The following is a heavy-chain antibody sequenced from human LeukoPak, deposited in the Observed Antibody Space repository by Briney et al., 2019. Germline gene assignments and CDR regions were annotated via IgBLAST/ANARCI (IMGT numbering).Heavy chain of an antibody. CDR1: AFKFSSYA. Sequence: GGSLRLSCAASAFKFSSYAMNWVRQAPGKGLEWVAGISGGGAGTYYVDSVKGRFTISRDNSKNTLYLQMNSRGAEDTAVYYCAKLVSTTQMGDYWGQGTPVAVSS. J-gene: IGHJ4*02. CDR2: ISGGGAGT. CDR3: AKLVSTTQMGDY. D-gene: IGHD2/OR15-2a*01. V-gene: IGHV3-23*01.